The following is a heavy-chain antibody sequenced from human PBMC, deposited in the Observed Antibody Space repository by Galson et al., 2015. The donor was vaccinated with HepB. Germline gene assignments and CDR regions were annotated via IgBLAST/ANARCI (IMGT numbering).Heavy chain of an antibody. CDR3: ARVGYPRAGWFDP. J-gene: IGHJ5*02. D-gene: IGHD6-25*01. CDR2: ISSSSSTI. Sequence: SLRLSCAASGFTFSSYSMNWVRQAPGKGLEWVSYISSSSSTIYYADSVEGRFTISRDNAKNSLYLQMNSLRAEDTAVYYCARVGYPRAGWFDPWGQGTLVTVSS. V-gene: IGHV3-48*01. CDR1: GFTFSSYS.